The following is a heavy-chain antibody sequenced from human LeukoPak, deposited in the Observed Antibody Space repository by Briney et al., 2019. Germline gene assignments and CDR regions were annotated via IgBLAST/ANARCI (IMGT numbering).Heavy chain of an antibody. V-gene: IGHV4-59*08. CDR1: GGSISXYX. Sequence: XTVSGGSISXYXXXXVXQPPGXXXXXXXXIYXSGSTNYNPSLKSRVTISVDTSKNQFSLKPSSVAAADTAVYYCARHGRGYDILTGYYDSYYFDYWGQGTLVTVSS. D-gene: IGHD3-9*01. J-gene: IGHJ4*02. CDR2: IYXSGST. CDR3: ARHGRGYDILTGYYDSYYFDY.